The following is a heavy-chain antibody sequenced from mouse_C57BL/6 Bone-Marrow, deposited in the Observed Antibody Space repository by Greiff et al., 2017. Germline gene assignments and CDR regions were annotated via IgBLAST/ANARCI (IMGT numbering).Heavy chain of an antibody. CDR2: IYPGSGGT. Sequence: VQLQQPGAELVKPGASVKMSCKASGYTFTSYWITWVKQRPGQGLEWIGDIYPGSGGTNYNEKFKGKATLTVDTSSTTAYLQLSSLTSEDSAVYYCASTGAWFAYWGQGTLVTVSA. CDR1: GYTFTSYW. V-gene: IGHV1-55*01. CDR3: ASTGAWFAY. J-gene: IGHJ3*01.